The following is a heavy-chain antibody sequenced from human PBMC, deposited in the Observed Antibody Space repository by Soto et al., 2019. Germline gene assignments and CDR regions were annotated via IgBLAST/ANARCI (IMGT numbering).Heavy chain of an antibody. J-gene: IGHJ4*02. D-gene: IGHD2-2*01. CDR3: ARGDDLTPFARNYCSSTSCYRPFDY. CDR1: GYTFTSYG. CDR2: ISAYNGNT. Sequence: GASVKVSCKASGYTFTSYGISWVRQAPGQGLEWMGWISAYNGNTNYAQKLQGRVTMTTDTSTSTAYMELRSLRSDDTAVYYCARGDDLTPFARNYCSSTSCYRPFDYWGQGTLVTVSS. V-gene: IGHV1-18*01.